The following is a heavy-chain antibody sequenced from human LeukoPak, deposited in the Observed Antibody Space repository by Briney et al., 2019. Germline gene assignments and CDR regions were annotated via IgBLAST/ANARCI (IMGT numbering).Heavy chain of an antibody. CDR2: IYYSGSI. CDR3: ARVGYCGGDCPASFDY. CDR1: GDSISGYY. V-gene: IGHV4-59*12. D-gene: IGHD2-21*02. Sequence: SETLSLTCTVSGDSISGYYWTWIRQPPGKGLEWIGDIYYSGSINYNPSLKSRITISVDTSRNQFPLKLNSVTAADTAVYYCARVGYCGGDCPASFDYWGQGTLVTVSS. J-gene: IGHJ4*02.